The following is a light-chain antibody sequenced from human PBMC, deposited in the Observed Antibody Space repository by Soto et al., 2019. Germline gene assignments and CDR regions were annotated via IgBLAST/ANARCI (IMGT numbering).Light chain of an antibody. CDR3: ISYASINTYV. CDR1: GSDVGGYDY. CDR2: DVT. J-gene: IGLJ1*01. V-gene: IGLV2-14*01. Sequence: QSVLTQPASVSGSPGQSITISCTGTGSDVGGYDYVSWYQQHPGKAPKLMIYDVTNRPSGVSNRFSGSKSGNTASLTISGLQAEDEADYYCISYASINTYVFGTGTKVTVL.